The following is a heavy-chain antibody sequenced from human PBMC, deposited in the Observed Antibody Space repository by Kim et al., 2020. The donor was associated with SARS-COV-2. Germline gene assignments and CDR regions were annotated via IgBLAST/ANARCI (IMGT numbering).Heavy chain of an antibody. CDR2: INPSGGST. CDR1: GYTFTSYY. V-gene: IGHV1-46*01. CDR3: AGEYSSSWYARWFDP. Sequence: ASVKVSCKASGYTFTSYYMHWVRQAPGQGLEWMGIINPSGGSTSYAQKFQGRVTMTRDTSTSTVYMELSSLRSEDTAVYYCAGEYSSSWYARWFDPWGQGTLVTVSS. D-gene: IGHD6-13*01. J-gene: IGHJ5*02.